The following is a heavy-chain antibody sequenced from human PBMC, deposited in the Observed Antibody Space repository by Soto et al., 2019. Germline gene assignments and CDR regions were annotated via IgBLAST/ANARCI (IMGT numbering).Heavy chain of an antibody. CDR1: GYTFTSHG. CDR2: VSGNNDNA. CDR3: ARSCGRGPCYSSY. D-gene: IGHD2-15*01. Sequence: ASVKVSCKASGYTFTSHGINWVRQAPGQGLEWMGWVSGNNDNANCAQKFQGRVTMTTDTSTSTAYMELRSLRSDDTAIYYCARSCGRGPCYSSYWGPGPLVTASS. J-gene: IGHJ4*02. V-gene: IGHV1-18*01.